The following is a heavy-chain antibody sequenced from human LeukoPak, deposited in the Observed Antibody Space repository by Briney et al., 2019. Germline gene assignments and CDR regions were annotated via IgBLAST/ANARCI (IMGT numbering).Heavy chain of an antibody. CDR2: VHHSGST. CDR3: VRGNFYPDGRGYQADFGD. CDR1: GDSMSDKY. V-gene: IGHV4-59*01. Sequence: SETLSLTCGVSGDSMSDKYWTWIRQPPGKGLEWIGNVHHSGSTNYNPSLKRRVTVSLDTSKSQFSLKLTSVTDADTAMYYCVRGNFYPDGRGYQADFGDWGQGTLVTVS. D-gene: IGHD3-22*01. J-gene: IGHJ4*02.